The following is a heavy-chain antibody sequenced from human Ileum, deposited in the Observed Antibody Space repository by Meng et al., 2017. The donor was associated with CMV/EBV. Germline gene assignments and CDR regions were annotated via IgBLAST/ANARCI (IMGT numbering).Heavy chain of an antibody. D-gene: IGHD3-10*01. V-gene: IGHV3-30*04. CDR1: FRNYA. Sequence: FRNYAMNWVRQTPGKVLDWVAVISDGGTTEFYAHSLKGRFTISRDNSKNTLYLQMDNLRDADTAIYYCARENYFRSGTYSTLGAFDYWGRGTLVTVSS. CDR2: ISDGGTTE. J-gene: IGHJ4*01. CDR3: ARENYFRSGTYSTLGAFDY.